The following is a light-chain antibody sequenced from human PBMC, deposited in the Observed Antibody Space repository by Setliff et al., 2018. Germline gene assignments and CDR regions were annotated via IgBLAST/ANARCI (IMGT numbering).Light chain of an antibody. J-gene: IGLJ1*01. CDR1: SSDVGGYNY. Sequence: QSALTQPASVSGSPGQSITISCTGTSSDVGGYNYVSWYQQHPGKAPKLMIYEVSDRTSGVSNRFSGSRSGNTASLTISGLQAEDVADYYCSSYSGSSTLVFGTGTKVIVL. CDR3: SSYSGSSTLV. CDR2: EVS. V-gene: IGLV2-14*01.